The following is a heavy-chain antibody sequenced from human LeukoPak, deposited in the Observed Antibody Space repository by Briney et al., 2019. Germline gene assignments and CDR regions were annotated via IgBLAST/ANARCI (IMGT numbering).Heavy chain of an antibody. J-gene: IGHJ4*02. CDR2: ITPSGGT. CDR3: ARDRYGDGFAHLGY. Sequence: ASVKVSCKASGYTFTNYAIHWVRQAPGQGLEWMGWITPSGGTNYPQKFQGRVAITWDTSITTAYMDLSRLTSDDTAVYYCARDRYGDGFAHLGYWGQGALVTVSS. CDR1: GYTFTNYA. D-gene: IGHD5-24*01. V-gene: IGHV1-2*02.